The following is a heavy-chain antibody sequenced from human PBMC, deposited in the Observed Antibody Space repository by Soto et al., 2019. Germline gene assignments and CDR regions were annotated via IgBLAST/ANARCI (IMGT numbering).Heavy chain of an antibody. J-gene: IGHJ6*02. Sequence: VASVKVSCKASGYTFTGYYMHWVRRAPGQGLEWMGWINPNSGGTNYAQKFQGWVTMTRDTSISTAYMELSRLRSDDTAVYYCARDIAAAGSNYYYGMDVWGQGTTVTVSS. CDR2: INPNSGGT. D-gene: IGHD6-13*01. CDR3: ARDIAAAGSNYYYGMDV. CDR1: GYTFTGYY. V-gene: IGHV1-2*04.